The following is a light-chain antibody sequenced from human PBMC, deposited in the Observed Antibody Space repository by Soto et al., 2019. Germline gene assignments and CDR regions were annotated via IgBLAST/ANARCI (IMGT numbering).Light chain of an antibody. CDR1: SSDVGGYNY. CDR2: DVS. J-gene: IGLJ2*01. CDR3: SSYTSSSTGVV. V-gene: IGLV2-14*01. Sequence: QSVLTQPASVSGSPGQSITISCTGTSSDVGGYNYVSWYQQHPGKAPKLMIYDVSNRASGVSNRFSGSKSGNTASLTISGLQAEDEADYYCSSYTSSSTGVVFGGGTKLTVL.